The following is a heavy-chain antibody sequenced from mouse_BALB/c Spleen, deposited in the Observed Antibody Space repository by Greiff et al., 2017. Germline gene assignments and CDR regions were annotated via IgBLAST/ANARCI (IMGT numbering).Heavy chain of an antibody. Sequence: QVQLQQPGAELVKPGASVKMSCKASGYTFTSYWMHWVKQRPGQGLEWIGVIDPSDSYTSYNQKFKGKATLTVDTSSSTAYMQLSSLTSEDSAVYYCTRRNLNYDAMDYWGQGTSVTVSS. V-gene: IGHV1S127*01. CDR3: TRRNLNYDAMDY. CDR1: GYTFTSYW. CDR2: IDPSDSYT. J-gene: IGHJ4*01.